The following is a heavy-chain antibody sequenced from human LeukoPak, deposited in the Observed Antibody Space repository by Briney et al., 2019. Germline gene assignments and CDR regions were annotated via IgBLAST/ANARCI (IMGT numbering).Heavy chain of an antibody. CDR3: ARRGSSSGYYYYYMDV. V-gene: IGHV4-34*01. Sequence: PSETLSLTCGVYGGSLSGDYWSWIRQPPGKGLEWIGEINHSGSTNYNPSLKSRVTISVDTSKNQFSLKLSSVTAADTAVYYCARRGSSSGYYYYYMDVWGKGTTVTVSS. D-gene: IGHD6-6*01. J-gene: IGHJ6*03. CDR1: GGSLSGDY. CDR2: INHSGST.